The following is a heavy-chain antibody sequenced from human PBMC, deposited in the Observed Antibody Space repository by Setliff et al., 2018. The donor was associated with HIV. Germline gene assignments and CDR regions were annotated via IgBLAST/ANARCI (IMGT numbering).Heavy chain of an antibody. D-gene: IGHD3-3*01. Sequence: SETLSLTCAVSDGSISSSNWWSWVRQPPGKGLEWIGEIYHTQNTNYSPSLKSRVTISVDKSKNQFSLKLTSVTAADTAVYYCARGANFWSGYDSWDQGTLVTVSS. J-gene: IGHJ4*02. CDR1: DGSISSSNW. V-gene: IGHV4-4*02. CDR3: ARGANFWSGYDS. CDR2: IYHTQNT.